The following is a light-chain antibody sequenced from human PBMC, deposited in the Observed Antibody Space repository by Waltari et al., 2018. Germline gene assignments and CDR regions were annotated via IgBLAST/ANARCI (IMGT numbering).Light chain of an antibody. CDR1: KLGDKY. CDR2: QDS. V-gene: IGLV3-1*01. Sequence: SYELTQPPSVSVSPGQTATISCSGDKLGDKYASWYQQKAGQSPLLVLYQDSKRPSGIPGRFSGSTSGNTVTLTISGAQPMDEAEYYCQAWDNNHLVFGGGTRLTVL. J-gene: IGLJ2*01. CDR3: QAWDNNHLV.